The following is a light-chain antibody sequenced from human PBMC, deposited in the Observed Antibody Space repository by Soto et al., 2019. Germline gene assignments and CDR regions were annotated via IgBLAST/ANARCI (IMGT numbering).Light chain of an antibody. Sequence: IVLTQSPGTLSLSPGERATLCLMAIQSVSSNLLAWYQQKPGQAPRLLIYGATNRATGIPDRFSGSGSGTEFNLTISSLQSEDFAVYYCQQRSNWPPITFGQGTRLEIK. CDR1: QSVSSNL. CDR3: QQRSNWPPIT. J-gene: IGKJ5*01. CDR2: GAT. V-gene: IGKV3D-20*02.